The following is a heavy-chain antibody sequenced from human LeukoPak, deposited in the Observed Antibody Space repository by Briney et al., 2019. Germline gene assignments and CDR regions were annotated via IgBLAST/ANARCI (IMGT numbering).Heavy chain of an antibody. Sequence: GGSLRLSCAASGFTFSSYAMSWVRQAPGKGLEWVSAISGSGGSTYYADSVKGRFTISRDNSKNTLYLQMNSLRAEDTAVYYRAKDVTRVITGFFDYWGQGTLVTVSS. V-gene: IGHV3-23*01. CDR3: AKDVTRVITGFFDY. D-gene: IGHD3-22*01. CDR2: ISGSGGST. CDR1: GFTFSSYA. J-gene: IGHJ4*02.